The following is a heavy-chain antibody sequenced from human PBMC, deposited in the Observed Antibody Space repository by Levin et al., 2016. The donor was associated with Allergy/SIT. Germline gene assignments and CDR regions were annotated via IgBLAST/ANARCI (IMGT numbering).Heavy chain of an antibody. Sequence: SETLSLTCTVSGGSISSYYWSWIRQPPGKGLEWIGYIYYSGSTNYNPSLKSRVTISVDTSKNQFSLKLSSVTAADTAVYYCARVIAAAFDYWGQGTLVTVSS. D-gene: IGHD6-13*01. CDR3: ARVIAAAFDY. J-gene: IGHJ4*02. CDR1: GGSISSYY. V-gene: IGHV4-59*01. CDR2: IYYSGST.